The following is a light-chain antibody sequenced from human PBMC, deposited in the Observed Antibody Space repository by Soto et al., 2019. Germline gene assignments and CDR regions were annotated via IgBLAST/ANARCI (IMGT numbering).Light chain of an antibody. Sequence: QSVLTQPPSVSGAPGQRVTISCTGSSSNIGANFDVHWYRQLPGTAPKLLIYGNTNRPSGVPDRFSGSKSGTSASLAITVLQADDEADYYCQSYDSSLGGSGVFGTGTQLTVL. CDR3: QSYDSSLGGSGV. CDR1: SSNIGANFD. V-gene: IGLV1-40*01. J-gene: IGLJ1*01. CDR2: GNT.